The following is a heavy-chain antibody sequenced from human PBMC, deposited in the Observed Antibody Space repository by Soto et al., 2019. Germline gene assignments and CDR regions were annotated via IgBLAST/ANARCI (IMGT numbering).Heavy chain of an antibody. Sequence: GGSLRLSCAASGFTFSSYAMSWVRQAPGKGLEWVSAISGSGGSTYYADSVKGRFTISRDNSKNTLYLQMNSLRAEDTAVYYFAFPSAPWELLVLGDYWGQGTLVTVSS. V-gene: IGHV3-23*01. D-gene: IGHD1-26*01. J-gene: IGHJ4*02. CDR2: ISGSGGST. CDR1: GFTFSSYA. CDR3: AFPSAPWELLVLGDY.